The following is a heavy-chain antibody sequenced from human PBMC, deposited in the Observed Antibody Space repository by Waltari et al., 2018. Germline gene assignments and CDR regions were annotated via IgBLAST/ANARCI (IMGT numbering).Heavy chain of an antibody. J-gene: IGHJ2*01. CDR2: ISGSESNP. Sequence: EEQLVESGGGLVQPGGSLRLSCAAAGFILRNYWIHWVSQAAGKGLVWDPRISGSESNPNYADSWRGRFTISSNNAKSTAYLQMTSLTVEDTAVYYCAKYSSSSVGADWYFDLWGRGSLLTVSS. D-gene: IGHD4-4*01. CDR3: AKYSSSSVGADWYFDL. CDR1: GFILRNYW. V-gene: IGHV3-74*01.